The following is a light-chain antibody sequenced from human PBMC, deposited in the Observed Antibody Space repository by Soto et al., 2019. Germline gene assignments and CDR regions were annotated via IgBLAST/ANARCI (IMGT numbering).Light chain of an antibody. V-gene: IGLV2-14*01. J-gene: IGLJ2*01. CDR1: SSDVGGYKY. CDR3: ASYTSSSTSVI. CDR2: EVS. Sequence: QSVLTQPASVSGSPGQSITISCTGTSSDVGGYKYVSWYQQHPDKAPKLIIFEVSNRPSGIFSRFSGSKSGNTASLTISGLQAEDEADYYCASYTSSSTSVIFGRGTKLTVL.